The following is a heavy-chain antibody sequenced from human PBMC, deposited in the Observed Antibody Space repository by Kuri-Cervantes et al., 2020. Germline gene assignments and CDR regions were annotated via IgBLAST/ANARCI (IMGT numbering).Heavy chain of an antibody. J-gene: IGHJ5*02. CDR2: IYTSGST. D-gene: IGHD3-10*01. CDR1: GGSISSYY. Sequence: GSLRLSCTVSGGSISSYYWSWIRQPAGKGLEWIGRIYTSGSTNYNPSLKSRVTISVDTSKNQFSLKLSSVTAADTAVYYCVGVPRGSSTWFDPWGQGTLVTV. CDR3: VGVPRGSSTWFDP. V-gene: IGHV4-4*07.